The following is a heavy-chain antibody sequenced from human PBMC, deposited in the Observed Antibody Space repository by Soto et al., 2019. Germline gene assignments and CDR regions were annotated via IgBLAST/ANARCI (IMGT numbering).Heavy chain of an antibody. CDR3: ARGGPIPKDIVVVPAAIGYYYYYMAV. CDR1: GYTFTSYD. CDR2: MNPNSGNT. V-gene: IGHV1-8*01. Sequence: ASVKVSCKASGYTFTSYDINWVRQATGQGLEWMGWMNPNSGNTGYAQKFQGRVTMTRNTSISTAYMELSSLRSEDTAVYYCARGGPIPKDIVVVPAAIGYYYYYMAVWGKGTTVTVSS. J-gene: IGHJ6*03. D-gene: IGHD2-2*02.